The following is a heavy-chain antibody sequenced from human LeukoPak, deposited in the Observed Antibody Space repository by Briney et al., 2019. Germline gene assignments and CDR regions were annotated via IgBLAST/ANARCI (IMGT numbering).Heavy chain of an antibody. V-gene: IGHV4-4*07. CDR2: VYTSGTT. D-gene: IGHD5-12*01. J-gene: IGHJ5*02. Sequence: SETLSLTCTVSGGSISNYYWSWIRQSAEKGLEWIGRVYTSGTTNYNPSLKSRVTISVDTSKNQFSLKLSSVTAADTAVYYCARQIRWLRYWFDPWGQGTLVTVSS. CDR1: GGSISNYY. CDR3: ARQIRWLRYWFDP.